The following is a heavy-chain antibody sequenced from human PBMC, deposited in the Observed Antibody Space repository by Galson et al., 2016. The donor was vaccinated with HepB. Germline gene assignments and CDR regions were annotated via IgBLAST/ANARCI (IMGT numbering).Heavy chain of an antibody. CDR1: GYTFTNYW. CDR3: ARIPTSGGYSDY. V-gene: IGHV5-10-1*01. Sequence: QSGAEVKKPGETLRISCKASGYTFTNYWISWVRQVSGKGLEYMGRIDLQDSYTDYSPSFKSHVTISGDTYINTVYLQWSSLKASDTAKYFCARIPTSGGYSDYWGQGTLVTVSA. CDR2: IDLQDSYT. D-gene: IGHD6-19*01. J-gene: IGHJ4*02.